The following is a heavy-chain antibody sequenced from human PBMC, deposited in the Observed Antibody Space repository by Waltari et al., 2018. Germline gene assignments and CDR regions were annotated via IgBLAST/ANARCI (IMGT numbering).Heavy chain of an antibody. CDR2: ISSMSRYI. J-gene: IGHJ4*02. Sequence: EVQLVESGGGLVKPGGSLRPSCAASGFTFSRSSLNWVRQAPGKGLEWVSSISSMSRYIYYADSLKGRFTISRDNAKNSLYLQMNSLRAEDTAVYYCARDGPHYCSGGSCSYDYWGQGTLVTVSS. CDR3: ARDGPHYCSGGSCSYDY. D-gene: IGHD2-15*01. CDR1: GFTFSRSS. V-gene: IGHV3-21*01.